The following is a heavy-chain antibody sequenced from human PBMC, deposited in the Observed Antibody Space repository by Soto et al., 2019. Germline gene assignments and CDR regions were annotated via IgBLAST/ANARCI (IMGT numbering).Heavy chain of an antibody. D-gene: IGHD6-6*01. CDR3: ARDYSSIAARPRGMDV. CDR2: ISYDGSNK. V-gene: IGHV3-30-3*01. Sequence: GGSLRLSCAASGFTFSSYAMHWVRQAPGKGLEWVAVISYDGSNKYYADSVKGRFTISRDNSKNTLYLQMNGLRAEDTAVYYCARDYSSIAARPRGMDVWGQGTTVTVSS. CDR1: GFTFSSYA. J-gene: IGHJ6*02.